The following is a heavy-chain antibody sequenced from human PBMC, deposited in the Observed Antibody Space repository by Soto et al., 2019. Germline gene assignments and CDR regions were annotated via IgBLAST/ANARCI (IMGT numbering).Heavy chain of an antibody. CDR1: GFTFSGYS. Sequence: EVQLVESGGGLVQPGGSLRLSCAASGFTFSGYSMFWVRQAPGKGQEYVSAINTNGVNTFYAKSVKGRFTISRDNSKNKMYLQVGSLRAEDMAVYYCARGRVEDSSGWATYFDYWGQGTLVTVSS. CDR3: ARGRVEDSSGWATYFDY. D-gene: IGHD6-19*01. CDR2: INTNGVNT. J-gene: IGHJ4*02. V-gene: IGHV3-64*01.